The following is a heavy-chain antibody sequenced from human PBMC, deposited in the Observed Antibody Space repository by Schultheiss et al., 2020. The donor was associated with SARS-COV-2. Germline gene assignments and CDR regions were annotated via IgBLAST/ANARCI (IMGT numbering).Heavy chain of an antibody. V-gene: IGHV1-18*01. D-gene: IGHD2-2*02. CDR1: GYTFTSYG. J-gene: IGHJ6*03. Sequence: ASVKVSCKASGYTFTSYGISWVRQAPGQGLEWMGWISGYNGYTNYAQKLQGRVTMTTDTSTSTAYIELRSLRSDDTAVYYCARCGYCSSTSCYTAIYYYYYMDVRGKGATVTVSS. CDR2: ISGYNGYT. CDR3: ARCGYCSSTSCYTAIYYYYYMDV.